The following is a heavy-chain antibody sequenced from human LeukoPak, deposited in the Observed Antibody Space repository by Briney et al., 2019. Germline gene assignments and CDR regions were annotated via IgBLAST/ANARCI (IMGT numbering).Heavy chain of an antibody. CDR3: ARQNYDYVWGSYRYVDWFDP. CDR1: AYSISSGYY. D-gene: IGHD3-16*02. CDR2: LSHSGST. V-gene: IGHV4-38-2*02. Sequence: SETLSLTCTVSAYSISSGYYWGWIRQPPGKGLEWIGSLSHSGSTYYNPSLKSRVTISVDTSKNQFSLKLSSVTAADTAVYYCARQNYDYVWGSYRYVDWFDPWGQGTLVTVSS. J-gene: IGHJ5*02.